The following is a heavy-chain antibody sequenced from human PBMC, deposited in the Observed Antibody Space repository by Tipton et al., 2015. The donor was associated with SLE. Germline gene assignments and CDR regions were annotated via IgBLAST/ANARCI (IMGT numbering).Heavy chain of an antibody. J-gene: IGHJ4*01. V-gene: IGHV4-59*01. CDR3: ARDRTGGAGFDN. CDR1: GGSISSYY. D-gene: IGHD1-1*01. CDR2: IYYRRST. Sequence: TLSLTCTVSGGSISSYYWCWIRQPPGKGLQWIGYIYYRRSTNYNPSLKSRVTISVDTSKKQFSLKLSSVPAADTAVYYCARDRTGGAGFDNWGHGTLVPVSS.